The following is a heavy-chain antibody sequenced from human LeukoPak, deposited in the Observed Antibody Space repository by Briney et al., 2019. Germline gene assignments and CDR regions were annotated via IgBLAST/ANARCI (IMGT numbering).Heavy chain of an antibody. D-gene: IGHD6-19*01. CDR3: AREKGGSGWPYYYYYMYV. CDR2: IYYSGST. CDR1: GGSISSYY. V-gene: IGHV4-59*01. J-gene: IGHJ6*03. Sequence: SETLSLTCTVSGGSISSYYWSWIRQPPGKGLEWIGYIYYSGSTNYNPSLKSRVTISVDTSKNQFSLKLSSVTAADTAVYYCAREKGGSGWPYYYYYMYVWGKGTTITISS.